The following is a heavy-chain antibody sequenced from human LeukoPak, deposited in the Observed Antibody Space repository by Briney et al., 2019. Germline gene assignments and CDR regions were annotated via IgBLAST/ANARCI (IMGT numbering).Heavy chain of an antibody. CDR2: TYYRSTWYN. J-gene: IGHJ4*02. CDR3: AKDRSSGWRGDY. Sequence: SQTLSLTCAISGDSVSSNSVTWNWIRQSPSRGLEWLGRTYYRSTWYNDYAVSVRGRITVNPDTSKNQFSLHLNSVTPEDTAVYYCAKDRSSGWRGDYWGQGTLVTVSS. CDR1: GDSVSSNSVT. D-gene: IGHD6-19*01. V-gene: IGHV6-1*01.